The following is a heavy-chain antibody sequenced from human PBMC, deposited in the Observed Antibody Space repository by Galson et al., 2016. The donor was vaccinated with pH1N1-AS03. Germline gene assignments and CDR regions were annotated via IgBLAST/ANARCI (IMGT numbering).Heavy chain of an antibody. CDR2: IKQDGSEK. Sequence: SLRLSCAVSGFTFSTYCMSWVRQAPGKGLEWVANIKQDGSEKFYVDSLKGRFTISRDNAKNSLYLQMSSLRAEDTAIYYCARGAPGDHLLSPLWNWGQGTLVTVSS. D-gene: IGHD2-2*01. J-gene: IGHJ4*02. CDR3: ARGAPGDHLLSPLWN. V-gene: IGHV3-7*01. CDR1: GFTFSTYC.